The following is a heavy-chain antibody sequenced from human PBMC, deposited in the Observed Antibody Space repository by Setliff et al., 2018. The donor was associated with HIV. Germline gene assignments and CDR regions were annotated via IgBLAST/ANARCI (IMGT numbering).Heavy chain of an antibody. CDR1: GFTFGTYW. D-gene: IGHD5-18*01. J-gene: IGHJ6*03. V-gene: IGHV3-7*03. Sequence: RGESLKISCAASGFTFGTYWMTWVRQAPGKGLEWVANINQDGGEKYYVDSVKGRFTVSRDNADNSLFLHMNNLRADDTAIYYCARDDSHRGYSHGYMVYYYYYYMDVWGKGTTVTVSS. CDR2: INQDGGEK. CDR3: ARDDSHRGYSHGYMVYYYYYYMDV.